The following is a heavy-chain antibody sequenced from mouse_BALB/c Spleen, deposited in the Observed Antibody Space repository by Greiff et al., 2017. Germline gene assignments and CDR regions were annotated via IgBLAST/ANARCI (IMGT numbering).Heavy chain of an antibody. CDR2: IRLKSNNYAT. CDR1: GFTFSNYW. CDR3: TRQAKAVNYDYDWFAY. D-gene: IGHD2-4*01. V-gene: IGHV6-6*02. Sequence: EVQVVESGGGLVQPGGSMKLSCVASGFTFSNYWMNWVRQSPEKGLEWVAEIRLKSNNYATHYAESVKGRFTISRDDSKSSVYLQMNNLRAEDTGIYYCTRQAKAVNYDYDWFAYWGLGTLVTVSA. J-gene: IGHJ3*01.